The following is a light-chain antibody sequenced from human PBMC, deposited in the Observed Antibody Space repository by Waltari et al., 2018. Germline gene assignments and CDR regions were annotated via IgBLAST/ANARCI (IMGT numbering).Light chain of an antibody. J-gene: IGKJ2*01. CDR2: GAS. V-gene: IGKV3-11*01. Sequence: SLSPGERATLSCRASQSVGGYLAWYQHKPGQAPRLLISGASNRATGIPARFSGSGSGTDFTLTISSLEPEDFAVYYCQQRAGWPLYSFGQGTRLEI. CDR3: QQRAGWPLYS. CDR1: QSVGGY.